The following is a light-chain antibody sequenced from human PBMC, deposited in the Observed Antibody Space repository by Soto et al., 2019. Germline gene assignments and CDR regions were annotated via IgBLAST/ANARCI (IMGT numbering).Light chain of an antibody. J-gene: IGLJ3*02. Sequence: QSALTQPASVSGSPGQSITISCTGTSSDVGSYNLVSWYQQHPGKAPKLMIYEVSKRPSGVSNRFSGSKSGNTASLTISGLQAEDEADYYCCSYAGISTFGVFGGGTKLTVL. CDR1: SSDVGSYNL. CDR2: EVS. V-gene: IGLV2-23*02. CDR3: CSYAGISTFGV.